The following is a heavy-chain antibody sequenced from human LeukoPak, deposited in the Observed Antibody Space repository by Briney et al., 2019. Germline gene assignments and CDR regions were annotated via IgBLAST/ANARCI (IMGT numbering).Heavy chain of an antibody. CDR2: IYYSGSA. J-gene: IGHJ4*02. CDR3: ARGGVEAHSYESSGYWVY. D-gene: IGHD3-22*01. CDR1: GGSISSGGYY. V-gene: IGHV4-31*03. Sequence: SETLSLTCTVSGGSISSGGYYWSWIRRHPGKGLEWIGYIYYSGSAYYNPSLRSRVSILLDTSKNQFSLKLSSVTAADTAVYYCARGGVEAHSYESSGYWVYWGQGTLVTVSS.